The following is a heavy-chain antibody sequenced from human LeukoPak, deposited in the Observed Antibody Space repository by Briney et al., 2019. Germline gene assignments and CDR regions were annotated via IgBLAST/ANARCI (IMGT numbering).Heavy chain of an antibody. CDR3: ASLDYVWGSYPDY. CDR1: GFTFSDYY. J-gene: IGHJ4*02. D-gene: IGHD3-16*01. Sequence: GGSLRLSCAASGFTFSDYYMSWIRQAPGKGLEWVSYISSSGSTIYYADSVRGRFTISRDNAKNSLYLQMNSLRAEDTAVYYCASLDYVWGSYPDYWGQGTLVTVSS. V-gene: IGHV3-11*01. CDR2: ISSSGSTI.